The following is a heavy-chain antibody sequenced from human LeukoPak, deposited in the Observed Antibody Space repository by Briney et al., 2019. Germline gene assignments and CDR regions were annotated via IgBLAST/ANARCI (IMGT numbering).Heavy chain of an antibody. D-gene: IGHD3-9*01. Sequence: PSQTLSLTYTVAGASISNYYSSSLRQPPGRGLEWIGYVYNSGRSTTYTPSLNSRVTISVDTSKNQFSLRLSSVTAADTAVYYCARGYDPLTGRPQWGLDYWGQGTQVIVSS. J-gene: IGHJ4*02. V-gene: IGHV4-59*01. CDR3: ARGYDPLTGRPQWGLDY. CDR2: VYNSGRST. CDR1: GASISNYY.